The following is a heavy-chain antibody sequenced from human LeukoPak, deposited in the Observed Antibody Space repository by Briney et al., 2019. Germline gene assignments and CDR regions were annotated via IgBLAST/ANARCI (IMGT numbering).Heavy chain of an antibody. Sequence: SQTLSLTCTVSGASISSGGYHWSWIRQFPGKGPEWIGYIYHSGSTYYNPSLKSRIAISVDTSKNQFSLKLTSVTPADTAVYFCARVGPEYRTWNAKMYYFDYWGQGTLVTVSS. CDR2: IYHSGST. J-gene: IGHJ4*02. D-gene: IGHD1-1*01. CDR3: ARVGPEYRTWNAKMYYFDY. V-gene: IGHV4-31*03. CDR1: GASISSGGYH.